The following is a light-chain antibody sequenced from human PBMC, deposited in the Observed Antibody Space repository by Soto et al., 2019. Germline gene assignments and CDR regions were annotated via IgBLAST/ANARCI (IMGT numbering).Light chain of an antibody. V-gene: IGLV2-8*01. J-gene: IGLJ3*02. CDR3: SSYGGINNLV. CDR2: EVT. CDR1: SSDVGGYNF. Sequence: QSALTQPPSASGSPGQSVTISCTGTSSDVGGYNFVSWYQQHPGKAPKLIIYEVTKRPSGVPDRFSGSKSGNTASLTVSGLQAEDEADYYCSSYGGINNLVFGGGTKLTV.